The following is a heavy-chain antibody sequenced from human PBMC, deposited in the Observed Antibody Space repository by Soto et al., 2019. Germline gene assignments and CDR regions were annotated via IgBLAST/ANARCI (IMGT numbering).Heavy chain of an antibody. J-gene: IGHJ4*02. D-gene: IGHD4-17*01. CDR1: GFSFSNYG. CDR2: ISYDGSRK. Sequence: QAQLVESGGGVVQPGRSLRLYCEAAVSGFSFSNYGMHWVRQAPGKGLEWVAVISYDGSRKNYADSVRGRFIISRDNSKKTVTLQMNSLKRYDTGVYFCAKVHGDNPPRYYYFDSWGQGTLVTVSS. V-gene: IGHV3-30*18. CDR3: AKVHGDNPPRYYYFDS.